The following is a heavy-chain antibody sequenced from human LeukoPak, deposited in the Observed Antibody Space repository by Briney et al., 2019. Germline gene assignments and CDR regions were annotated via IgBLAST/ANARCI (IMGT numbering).Heavy chain of an antibody. CDR1: GGSFSGYY. Sequence: PSETLSLTCAVYGGSFSGYYWSWLRQPPGKGLEWIGEINHSGSTNYNPSLKSRVTISVDTSKNQFSLKLSSVTAADTAVYYCARGGVHGCVRYQLLSGGLRYWGQGTLVTVSS. CDR2: INHSGST. CDR3: ARGGVHGCVRYQLLSGGLRY. V-gene: IGHV4-34*01. J-gene: IGHJ4*02. D-gene: IGHD2-2*01.